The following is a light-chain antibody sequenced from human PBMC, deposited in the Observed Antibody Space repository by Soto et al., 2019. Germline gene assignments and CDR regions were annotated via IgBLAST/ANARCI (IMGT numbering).Light chain of an antibody. V-gene: IGKV3-20*01. CDR3: QQYTGPPTT. Sequence: IVLTQSPGTLSLSPGERATLSCRASQSVSSSYLAWYQQKPGQAPRLLIYGTSIRATGIPDRFSGSGSGTDFTLTITRLEPEDSAVYFCQQYTGPPTTFGQGTRLE. CDR2: GTS. CDR1: QSVSSSY. J-gene: IGKJ5*01.